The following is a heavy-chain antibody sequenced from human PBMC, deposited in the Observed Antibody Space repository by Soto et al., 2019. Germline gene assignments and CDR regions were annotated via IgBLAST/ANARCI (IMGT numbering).Heavy chain of an antibody. J-gene: IGHJ6*02. V-gene: IGHV3-21*01. D-gene: IGHD2-15*01. CDR1: GFTFSSYS. CDR3: ARDPSIVVVVAAIRYYYYYGMDV. CDR2: ISSSSYI. Sequence: PGGSLRLSCAASGFTFSSYSMNWVRQAPGKGLEWVSSISSSSYIYYADSVKGRFTISRDNAKNSLYLQMNSLRAEDTAVYYRARDPSIVVVVAAIRYYYYYGMDVWGQGTTVTVSS.